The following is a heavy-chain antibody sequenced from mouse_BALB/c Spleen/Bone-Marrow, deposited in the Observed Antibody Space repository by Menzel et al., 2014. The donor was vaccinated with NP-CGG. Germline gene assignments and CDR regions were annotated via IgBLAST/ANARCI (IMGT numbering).Heavy chain of an antibody. D-gene: IGHD1-1*01. CDR1: GFTFTDYY. CDR2: IRNKDNGYTT. V-gene: IGHV7-3*02. Sequence: EEMLEESGGGLVQPGGSLRLSCATSGFTFTDYYMNWVRQPPGKALEWLAFIRNKDNGYTTEYSSSVKGRFTISRDNSQSILYLQMNTLRAEDSATYYCARDRGGLLFHSWGQGTTLPVSS. CDR3: ARDRGGLLFHS. J-gene: IGHJ2*01.